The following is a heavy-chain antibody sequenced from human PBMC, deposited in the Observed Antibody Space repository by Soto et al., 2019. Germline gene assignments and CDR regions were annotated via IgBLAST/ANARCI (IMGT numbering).Heavy chain of an antibody. CDR2: ISSSSSTM. CDR1: GFTFSIYS. J-gene: IGHJ4*02. V-gene: IGHV3-48*02. Sequence: GGSLRLSCAASGFTFSIYSMNLVRQSPGKGLEWVSYISSSSSTMYYADSVKGRFTISRDNAKNSLFLHMNSLRDEDTAVYYCARDSTDADSVSYSGDYWGQGTVVTVSS. D-gene: IGHD1-26*01. CDR3: ARDSTDADSVSYSGDY.